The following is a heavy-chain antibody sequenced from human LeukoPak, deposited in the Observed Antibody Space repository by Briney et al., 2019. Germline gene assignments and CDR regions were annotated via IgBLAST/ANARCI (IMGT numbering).Heavy chain of an antibody. CDR2: CDPEDGET. Sequence: ASVKVYCKVSGYTLTELCMHWVRQAPGKGLEWMGGCDPEDGETIYAQKFQGRVTMTEDTSTDTAYMELSSLRSEDTAVYYCATAGLYYDILTGYYWFDPWGQGTLVTVSS. V-gene: IGHV1-24*01. D-gene: IGHD3-9*01. J-gene: IGHJ5*02. CDR3: ATAGLYYDILTGYYWFDP. CDR1: GYTLTELC.